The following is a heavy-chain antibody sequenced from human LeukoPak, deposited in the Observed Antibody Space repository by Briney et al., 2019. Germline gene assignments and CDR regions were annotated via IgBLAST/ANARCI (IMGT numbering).Heavy chain of an antibody. Sequence: SETLSLTCAVYGGSFSGYSWSWIRQPPGKGLGWVGEINHSGSTNYNPSLQSRLTISVETSKTQSSLKLRSVTAADTAVYYCARPGYSYGYTGEKYYYYYMEVWGRGTTVTVSS. CDR2: INHSGST. CDR1: GGSFSGYS. J-gene: IGHJ6*03. CDR3: ARPGYSYGYTGEKYYYYYMEV. D-gene: IGHD5-18*01. V-gene: IGHV4-34*01.